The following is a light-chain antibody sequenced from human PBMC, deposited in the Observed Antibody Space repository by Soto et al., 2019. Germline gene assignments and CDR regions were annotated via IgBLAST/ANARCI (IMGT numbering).Light chain of an antibody. V-gene: IGLV2-14*01. Sequence: QSALTQPASVSGSPGQSITISCTGTSSDVGGYNYVSWYQQHPGKAPKLMIYEVSNRPSGVSNRFSGSKSGNTASLTISGLQAEDEADYYCTSYPSSSTPYVFGTGTQLTVL. CDR2: EVS. CDR3: TSYPSSSTPYV. CDR1: SSDVGGYNY. J-gene: IGLJ1*01.